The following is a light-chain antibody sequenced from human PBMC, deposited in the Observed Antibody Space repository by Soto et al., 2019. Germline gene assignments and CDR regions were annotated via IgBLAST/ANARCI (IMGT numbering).Light chain of an antibody. CDR2: GSS. Sequence: EIVMKQSPDTLSVSPGERATLSCRASQSVSTNLAWYQQKPGQAPRLLLYGSSTRATGTPARFSGSGSGTEFTLTISSLQSEDFAVYYGQHYSDWLRTFGQGAKVDIK. CDR1: QSVSTN. V-gene: IGKV3-15*01. J-gene: IGKJ1*01. CDR3: QHYSDWLRT.